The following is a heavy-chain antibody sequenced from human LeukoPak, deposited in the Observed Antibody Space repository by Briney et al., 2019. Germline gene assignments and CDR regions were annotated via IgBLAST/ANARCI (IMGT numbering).Heavy chain of an antibody. CDR2: IYNSGST. CDR1: GYSISSGYY. Sequence: SETLSLTCTVSGYSISSGYYWGWIRQSPGKGLEWIGSIYNSGSTNYNPSLKSRVTISVDTSKNQFSLKLSSVTAADTAVYYCARAIYNWNYVGYYYYYMDVWGKGTTVTVSS. V-gene: IGHV4-38-2*02. J-gene: IGHJ6*03. D-gene: IGHD1-7*01. CDR3: ARAIYNWNYVGYYYYYMDV.